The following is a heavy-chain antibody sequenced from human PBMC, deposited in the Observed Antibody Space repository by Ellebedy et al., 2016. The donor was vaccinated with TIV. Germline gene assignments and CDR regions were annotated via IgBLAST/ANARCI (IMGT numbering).Heavy chain of an antibody. CDR1: GFSVSG. CDR3: VKGAYPVPTVMAV. J-gene: IGHJ6*02. V-gene: IGHV3-30*02. CDR2: IRSDTTTK. D-gene: IGHD3-16*01. Sequence: PGGSLRLSCATSGFSVSGMHWVRQAPGKGLEWVAFIRSDTTTKYYSDSVKGRLTISRDSSKNTLDLQINSLKPDDTAVYYCVKGAYPVPTVMAVWGQGTMVTVSS.